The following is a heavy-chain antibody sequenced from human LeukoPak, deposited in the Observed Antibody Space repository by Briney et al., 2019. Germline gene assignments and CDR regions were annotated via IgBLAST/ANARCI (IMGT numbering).Heavy chain of an antibody. Sequence: SVKVSCKASGGTFSSYAISWVRQAPGQGLEWMGRIIPIFGTANYAQKFQGRVTITTDESTSTAYMELSSLRAEDTAVYYCVRAYCSSTRCDYYFDSWGQGTLVTVSS. V-gene: IGHV1-69*05. CDR2: IIPIFGTA. D-gene: IGHD2-2*01. CDR1: GGTFSSYA. CDR3: VRAYCSSTRCDYYFDS. J-gene: IGHJ4*02.